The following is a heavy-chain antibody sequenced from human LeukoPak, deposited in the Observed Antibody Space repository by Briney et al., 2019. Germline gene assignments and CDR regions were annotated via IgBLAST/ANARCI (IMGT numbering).Heavy chain of an antibody. D-gene: IGHD3-10*01. CDR1: GGSISSSSYY. CDR3: AKGFVGYGSGSYYIPRIVYGMDV. J-gene: IGHJ6*02. Sequence: SETLSLTCTVSGGSISSSSYYWGWIRQPPGKGLEWIGSIYYSGTTYYNPSLKSRVTISVDTSKNQFSLKLSSVTAADTAVYYCAKGFVGYGSGSYYIPRIVYGMDVWGQGTTVTVSS. CDR2: IYYSGTT. V-gene: IGHV4-39*01.